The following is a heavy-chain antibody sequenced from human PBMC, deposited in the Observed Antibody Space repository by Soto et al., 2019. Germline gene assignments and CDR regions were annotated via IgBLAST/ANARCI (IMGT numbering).Heavy chain of an antibody. CDR2: IYYSGST. CDR1: GGSISSSSYY. CDR3: AGYYAFWSRYYPNGGFPHY. J-gene: IGHJ4*02. V-gene: IGHV4-39*01. Sequence: SETLSLTCTVSGGSISSSSYYWGWIRQPPGKGLEWIGSIYYSGSTYYNPSLKSRVTISVDTSKNQFSLKLSSVTAADTAVYYCAGYYAFWSRYYPNGGFPHYWGQGTLVTVSS. D-gene: IGHD3-3*01.